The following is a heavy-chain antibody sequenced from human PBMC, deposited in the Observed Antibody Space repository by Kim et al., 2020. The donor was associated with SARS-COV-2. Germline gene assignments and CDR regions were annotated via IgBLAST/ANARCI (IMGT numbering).Heavy chain of an antibody. CDR2: ISYDGSNK. J-gene: IGHJ4*02. D-gene: IGHD4-17*01. Sequence: GGSLRLSCAASGFTFSSYGMHWVRQAPGKGLEWVAVISYDGSNKYYADSVKGRFTISRDNSKNTLYLQMNSLRAEDTAVYYCARDLGDYGDNGDYWGQGTLVTVSS. CDR3: ARDLGDYGDNGDY. CDR1: GFTFSSYG. V-gene: IGHV3-33*05.